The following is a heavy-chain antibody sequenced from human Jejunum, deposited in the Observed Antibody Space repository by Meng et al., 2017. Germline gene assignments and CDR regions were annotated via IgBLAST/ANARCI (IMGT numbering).Heavy chain of an antibody. D-gene: IGHD3-10*01. CDR3: ARRRTMVRGTAGAMDV. J-gene: IGHJ6*02. V-gene: IGHV3-48*03. CDR1: GFMFSSYE. CDR2: ISSSGGTI. Sequence: GESLKISCAASGFMFSSYEMNWVRQAPGKGLEWVSYISSSGGTIYNADSVKGRITISRDDAKNSLYLQMNSLRAEDAAVYYCARRRTMVRGTAGAMDVWGQGTTVTVSS.